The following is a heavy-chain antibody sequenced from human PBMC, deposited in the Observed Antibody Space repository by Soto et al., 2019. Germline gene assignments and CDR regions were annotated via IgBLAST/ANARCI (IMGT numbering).Heavy chain of an antibody. D-gene: IGHD6-19*01. CDR1: GCTFSSYW. J-gene: IGHJ1*01. CDR3: AKDAQWLVPRYFQH. CDR2: IQQDGSEK. Sequence: GGYLSLSCAASGCTFSSYWMSWVRQAPGKGLEWVANIQQDGSEKYYVDSVKGRFTISRDNAKNSLYLQMNSLRAEDTAVYYCAKDAQWLVPRYFQHWGQCTLVTVSS. V-gene: IGHV3-7*03.